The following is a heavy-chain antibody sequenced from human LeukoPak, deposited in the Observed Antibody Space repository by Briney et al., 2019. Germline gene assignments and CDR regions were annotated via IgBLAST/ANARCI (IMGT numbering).Heavy chain of an antibody. CDR1: GGSISSYY. V-gene: IGHV4-59*01. J-gene: IGHJ4*02. D-gene: IGHD3-3*01. CDR2: IYYSGST. CDR3: AGAGITIFGFDF. Sequence: SETLSLTCTVSGGSISSYYWSWIRQPPGKGLEWIGYIYYSGSTNYNPSLKSRVTISVDTSKNQFSLKLSSVTAADTAVYYCAGAGITIFGFDFWGQGTLVTVSS.